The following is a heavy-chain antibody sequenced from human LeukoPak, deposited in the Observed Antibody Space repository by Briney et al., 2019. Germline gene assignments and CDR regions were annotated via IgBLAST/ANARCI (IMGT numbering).Heavy chain of an antibody. CDR2: IYYSGST. CDR1: GGSISSGDYH. D-gene: IGHD3-16*02. V-gene: IGHV4-30-4*01. CDR3: ARADYDYVWGSYRYYHFDY. J-gene: IGHJ4*02. Sequence: SQTLSLTCTVSGGSISSGDYHWSWIRQPPGKGLEWIGSIYYSGSTYYNPSLKSRVTISIYTSKNQFSLKLSSVTAADTAVYYCARADYDYVWGSYRYYHFDYWGQGTLVTVSS.